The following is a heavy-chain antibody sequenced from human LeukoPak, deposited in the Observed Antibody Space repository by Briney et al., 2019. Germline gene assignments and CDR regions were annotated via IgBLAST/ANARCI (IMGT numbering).Heavy chain of an antibody. CDR3: ARGGYYGSGSYYYYYYYYMDV. CDR2: IYYSGST. CDR1: GGSFSSYY. V-gene: IGHV4-59*01. Sequence: SETLSLTCTVSGGSFSSYYWSWIRQPPGKGLEGMGYIYYSGSTNYNPSLKSRVTISVDTSKNQFSLKLSSVTAADTAVYYCARGGYYGSGSYYYYYYYYMDVWGKGTTVTVSS. D-gene: IGHD3-10*01. J-gene: IGHJ6*03.